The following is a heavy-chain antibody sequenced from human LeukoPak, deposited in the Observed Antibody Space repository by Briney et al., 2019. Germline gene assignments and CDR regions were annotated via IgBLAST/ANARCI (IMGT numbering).Heavy chain of an antibody. CDR2: IYHSGST. V-gene: IGHV4-4*02. D-gene: IGHD1-1*01. CDR1: GGSISSSNW. J-gene: IGHJ3*02. CDR3: ASFTTGTWNDAFDI. Sequence: SETLSLTCAVSGGSISSSNWWSWVRQPPGKGLEWIGEIYHSGSTNYNPSLKSRVTISVDKSKNQFSLKLSSVTAADTAVYYCASFTTGTWNDAFDIWGQGTMVTVSS.